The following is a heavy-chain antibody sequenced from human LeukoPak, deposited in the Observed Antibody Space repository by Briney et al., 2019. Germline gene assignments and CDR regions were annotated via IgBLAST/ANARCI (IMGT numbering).Heavy chain of an antibody. CDR2: IYYIRST. D-gene: IGHD5-24*01. J-gene: IGHJ4*02. CDR3: ARDGYNSGYFDY. CDR1: GASISSGGYY. Sequence: SQTLSLTCTVSGASISSGGYYWNWIRQPPGKGLEWIGNIYYIRSTSYSPSLKSRLTISVDTSKNQFSLKLSSVTAADTAVYYCARDGYNSGYFDYWGQGTLVTVSS. V-gene: IGHV4-30-4*01.